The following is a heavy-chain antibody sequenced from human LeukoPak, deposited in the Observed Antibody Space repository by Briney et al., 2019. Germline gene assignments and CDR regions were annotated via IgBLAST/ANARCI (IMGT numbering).Heavy chain of an antibody. D-gene: IGHD1-14*01. V-gene: IGHV3-7*01. CDR3: ARGSSEIYTGFEDY. Sequence: GGSLRLSCAASGFTFSSYWMNWVRQPPGKGLEWVANIKQDGSEKYYVDSVKGRFTISRDNAKNSLYLQMNSLRAEDTAVYCCARGSSEIYTGFEDYWGQGTLVTVSS. CDR2: IKQDGSEK. CDR1: GFTFSSYW. J-gene: IGHJ4*02.